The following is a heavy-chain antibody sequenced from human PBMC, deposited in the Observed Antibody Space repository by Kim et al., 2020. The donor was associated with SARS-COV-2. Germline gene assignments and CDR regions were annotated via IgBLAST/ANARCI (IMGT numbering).Heavy chain of an antibody. Sequence: GESLKISCKGTGYSFTSYWIGWVRQMPGKGLEWMGIIYPGDSDTRYSPSFQGQVTISADKSISTAYLQWSSLKASDTAMYYCARRRSAYSSSSGPFDIWGQGTMVTVSS. CDR2: IYPGDSDT. V-gene: IGHV5-51*01. D-gene: IGHD6-6*01. CDR1: GYSFTSYW. J-gene: IGHJ3*02. CDR3: ARRRSAYSSSSGPFDI.